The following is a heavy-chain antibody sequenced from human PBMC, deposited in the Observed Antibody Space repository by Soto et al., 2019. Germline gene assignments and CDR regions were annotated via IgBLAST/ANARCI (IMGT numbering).Heavy chain of an antibody. J-gene: IGHJ4*02. Sequence: QITLKESGPALVKPTQTLTLTCTFSGFSLTTREESVGWIRQPPGKALQWLALIYCDDDTFYNPSLRSRLTIPKDNSKDTVFPTMSHMNAADTATYYCAHTHQLTHFHYWGPGTLGTVPA. CDR3: AHTHQLTHFHY. CDR2: IYCDDDT. D-gene: IGHD1-1*01. V-gene: IGHV2-5*02. CDR1: GFSLTTREES.